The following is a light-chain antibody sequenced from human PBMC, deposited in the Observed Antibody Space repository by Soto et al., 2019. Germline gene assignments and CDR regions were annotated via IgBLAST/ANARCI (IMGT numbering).Light chain of an antibody. CDR3: SSYTSSSTL. Sequence: QSALTQPASVSGSPGQSITISCTGTSSDVGGYNYVSWYQQHPGKAPKLMIYEVSNRPSGVSNRFSGSKSGNTASLTISGLQAEDDADYYSSSYTSSSTLFGGGTQLTVL. CDR2: EVS. J-gene: IGLJ3*02. V-gene: IGLV2-14*01. CDR1: SSDVGGYNY.